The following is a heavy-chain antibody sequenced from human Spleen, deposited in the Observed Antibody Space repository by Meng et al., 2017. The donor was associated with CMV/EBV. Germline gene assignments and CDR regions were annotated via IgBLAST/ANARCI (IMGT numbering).Heavy chain of an antibody. V-gene: IGHV1-2*02. J-gene: IGHJ6*02. CDR2: INPNSGGT. CDR3: ARTQVPAHSGSYRYYYYYAMDV. D-gene: IGHD1-26*01. CDR1: GYTFIGYD. Sequence: ASVKVSCKASGYTFIGYDLHWVRQAPGQGLEWMGWINPNSGGTNYPQKFQGRVTMTRDTSINTGYMELIRLRSDDTAVYYCARTQVPAHSGSYRYYYYYAMDVWGQGTTVTVSS.